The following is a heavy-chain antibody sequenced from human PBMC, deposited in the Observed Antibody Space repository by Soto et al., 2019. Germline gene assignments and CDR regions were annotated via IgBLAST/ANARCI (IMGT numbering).Heavy chain of an antibody. CDR2: ITHGGST. V-gene: IGHV4-34*01. D-gene: IGHD3-10*01. CDR3: ARARFGSWSQIYYGLDG. CDR1: VGSFSAHS. Sequence: WETLSLTCGVYVGSFSAHSWTWLRHSPGKGLEWIGEITHGGSTDYNPALKSRLVMSVDTSKNQFSLRVTSVTAADAAVYFCARARFGSWSQIYYGLDGWGQGTTSIVSS. J-gene: IGHJ6*02.